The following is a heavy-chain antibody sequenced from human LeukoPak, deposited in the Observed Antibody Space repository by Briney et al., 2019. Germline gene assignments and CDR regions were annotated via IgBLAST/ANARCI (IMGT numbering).Heavy chain of an antibody. CDR1: GGSISSYY. J-gene: IGHJ4*02. Sequence: SETLSLTCTVSGGSISSYYWSWIQQPPGKGLEWIGYIYYSGSTNYNPSLKSRVTISVDTSKNQFSLKLSSVTAADTAVYYCARARVTMVRGGPTRLYYFDYWGQGTLVTVSS. D-gene: IGHD3-10*01. CDR2: IYYSGST. CDR3: ARARVTMVRGGPTRLYYFDY. V-gene: IGHV4-59*01.